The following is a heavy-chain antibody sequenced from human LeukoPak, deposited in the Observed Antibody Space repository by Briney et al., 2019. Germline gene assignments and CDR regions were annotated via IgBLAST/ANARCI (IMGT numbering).Heavy chain of an antibody. V-gene: IGHV3-53*01. CDR3: ARSLRVRGVPDYMDV. J-gene: IGHJ6*03. CDR2: IHKNAIT. D-gene: IGHD3-10*01. Sequence: GGSLRLSCAASDFTVSSNYMTWVRQPPGKGLEWVSVIHKNAITSYADTVRGRFTISRDNSKNTLYLQMNNLRVDDTAVYYCARSLRVRGVPDYMDVWGKGTTVTVYS. CDR1: DFTVSSNY.